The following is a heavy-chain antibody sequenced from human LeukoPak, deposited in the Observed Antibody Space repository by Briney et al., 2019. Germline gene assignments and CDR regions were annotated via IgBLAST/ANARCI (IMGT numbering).Heavy chain of an antibody. CDR3: ARARISSGRRDAFDI. CDR1: GVSFSGCY. CDR2: IKNSGST. D-gene: IGHD6-19*01. V-gene: IGHV4-34*01. Sequence: SGTLSLTCGVYGVSFSGCYWTWIRQPPGKGLEWIGEIKNSGSTNYNPSLKSRVSISVDTSKNQISLHLTSVTAADTAVYYCARARISSGRRDAFDIWGQGTMLTVSS. J-gene: IGHJ3*02.